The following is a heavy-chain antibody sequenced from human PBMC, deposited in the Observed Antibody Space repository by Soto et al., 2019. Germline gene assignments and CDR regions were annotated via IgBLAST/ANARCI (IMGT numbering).Heavy chain of an antibody. CDR1: GFTFSSYW. J-gene: IGHJ6*02. Sequence: LRLSCAASGFTFSSYWMSWVRQAPVKGLEWVANIKQDGSEKYYVDSVKGRFTISRDNAKNSLYLQMNSLRAEDTAVYYCARDGDIVVVPAAIRHYYYYGMDVWGQGTTVIVYS. D-gene: IGHD2-2*02. V-gene: IGHV3-7*03. CDR3: ARDGDIVVVPAAIRHYYYYGMDV. CDR2: IKQDGSEK.